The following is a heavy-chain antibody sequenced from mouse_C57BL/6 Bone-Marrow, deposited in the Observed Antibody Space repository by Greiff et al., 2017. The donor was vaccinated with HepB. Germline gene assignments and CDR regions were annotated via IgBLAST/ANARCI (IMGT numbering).Heavy chain of an antibody. D-gene: IGHD1-1*01. J-gene: IGHJ1*03. CDR3: ARPGITTVVARDFDV. CDR2: INPNNGGT. CDR1: GYTFTDYN. Sequence: EVQLQESGPELVKPGASVKMSCKASGYTFTDYNMHWVKQSHGKSLEWIGYINPNNGGTSYNQKFKGKATLTVNKSSSTAYMELRSLTSEESAVYYCARPGITTVVARDFDVWGTGTTVTVSS. V-gene: IGHV1-22*01.